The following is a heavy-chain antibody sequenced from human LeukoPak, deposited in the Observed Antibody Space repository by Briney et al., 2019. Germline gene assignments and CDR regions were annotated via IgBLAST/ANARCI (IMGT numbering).Heavy chain of an antibody. CDR2: ISYDGSNK. CDR3: AKEFYSRPLYSSGWYPTGDFDY. V-gene: IGHV3-30*18. J-gene: IGHJ4*02. D-gene: IGHD6-19*01. Sequence: GGSLRLSCAASGFTFSSYGMHWVRQAPGKGLEWVAVISYDGSNKYYADSVKGRFTIPRDNSKNTLYLQMNSLRAEDTAVYYCAKEFYSRPLYSSGWYPTGDFDYWGQGTLVTVSS. CDR1: GFTFSSYG.